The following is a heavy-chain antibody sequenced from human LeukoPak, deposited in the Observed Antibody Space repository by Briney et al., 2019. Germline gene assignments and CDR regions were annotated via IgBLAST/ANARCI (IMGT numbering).Heavy chain of an antibody. CDR2: INHSGST. Sequence: SETLSLTCTVSGGSVSNGGYYWSWIRQPPGKGLEWIGEINHSGSTNYNPSLKSRVTISVDTSKNQFSLKLSSVTAADTAVYYCARGQGGYDYNFDYWGQGTLVTVSS. CDR3: ARGQGGYDYNFDY. J-gene: IGHJ4*02. V-gene: IGHV4-34*01. CDR1: GGSVSNGGYY. D-gene: IGHD5-12*01.